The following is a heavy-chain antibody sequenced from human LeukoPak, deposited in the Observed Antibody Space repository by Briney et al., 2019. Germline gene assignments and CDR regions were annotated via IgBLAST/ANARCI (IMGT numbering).Heavy chain of an antibody. CDR1: GGSISSSSHY. D-gene: IGHD1-1*01. CDR2: IYYSGST. Sequence: PSETLSLTCTVSGGSISSSSHYWGWIRQPPGKGLEWIGSIYYSGSTYYNPSLKSRVTISVDTSKNQFSLKLSSVTAADTAVYYCARDLDSRGWFDPWGQGTLVTVSS. V-gene: IGHV4-39*07. CDR3: ARDLDSRGWFDP. J-gene: IGHJ5*02.